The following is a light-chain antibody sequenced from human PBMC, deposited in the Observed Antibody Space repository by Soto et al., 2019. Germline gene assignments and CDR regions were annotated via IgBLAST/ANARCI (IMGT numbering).Light chain of an antibody. CDR2: GAS. J-gene: IGKJ1*01. V-gene: IGKV1-9*01. CDR3: QQYHIYSGT. Sequence: IQLTQSPSSLSASVGDRVTVTCRASQGISSYLAWYQQKPGKAHKXLIYGASTLQSGVPSRFSGSGSGTEFTITINSLQPDDFATYYCQQYHIYSGTFGQGTKVDIK. CDR1: QGISSY.